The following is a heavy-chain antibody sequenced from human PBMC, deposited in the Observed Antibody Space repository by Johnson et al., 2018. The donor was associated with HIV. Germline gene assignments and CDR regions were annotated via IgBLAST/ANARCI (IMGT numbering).Heavy chain of an antibody. CDR1: GFTFSTYG. CDR2: IWYDGSNK. V-gene: IGHV3-33*06. CDR3: ANSLLLDAFDI. Sequence: QVQLVESGGGVVQPGRSLRLSCAASGFTFSTYGMHWVRQAPGKGLEWVAVIWYDGSNKYYADSVKGRFTISRDNSKTTLYLQMNSLRDEDTAVYYCANSLLLDAFDIGGQGTMVTVSS. J-gene: IGHJ3*02.